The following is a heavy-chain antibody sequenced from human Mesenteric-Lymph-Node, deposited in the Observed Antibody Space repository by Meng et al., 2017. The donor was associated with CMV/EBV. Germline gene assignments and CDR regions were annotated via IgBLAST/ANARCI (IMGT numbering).Heavy chain of an antibody. V-gene: IGHV1-8*03. CDR1: GYTFTSYD. CDR2: MNPNSGNT. D-gene: IGHD6-19*01. Sequence: ASVKVSCKASGYTFTSYDINWVRQATGQGLEWMGWMNPNSGNTGYAQKFQGRVTITRNTSISTAYMELSSLRSEDTAVYYCAREGAVAGTYFQHWGQGTLVTVSS. J-gene: IGHJ1*01. CDR3: AREGAVAGTYFQH.